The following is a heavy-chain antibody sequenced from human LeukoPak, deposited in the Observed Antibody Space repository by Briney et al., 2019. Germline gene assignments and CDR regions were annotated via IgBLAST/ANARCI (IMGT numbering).Heavy chain of an antibody. CDR3: ARDRAAAGLYYFDY. CDR2: MSPNSDNT. V-gene: IGHV1-8*01. J-gene: IGHJ4*02. CDR1: GYTFTSYD. D-gene: IGHD6-13*01. Sequence: ASVKVSCKASGYTFTSYDINWVRQATGQGLEWMGWMSPNSDNTSYAQKFQGRVTMTRDTSTSTVYMELSSLRSEDTAVYYCARDRAAAGLYYFDYWGQGTLVTVSS.